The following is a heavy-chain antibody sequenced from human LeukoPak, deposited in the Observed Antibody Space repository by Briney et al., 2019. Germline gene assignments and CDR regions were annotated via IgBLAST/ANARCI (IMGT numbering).Heavy chain of an antibody. D-gene: IGHD2-15*01. CDR1: GFTFSSYS. V-gene: IGHV3-21*01. CDR2: ISSSNSYI. Sequence: PGGSLRLSCAASGFTFSSYSMNWVRQAPGKGLEWVSSISSSNSYIYYADSVKGRFTISRDNAKNSLYLQMNSLRAEDTAVYYCARDPRGYCSGGRCYSFDYWGQGTLVTVSS. CDR3: ARDPRGYCSGGRCYSFDY. J-gene: IGHJ4*02.